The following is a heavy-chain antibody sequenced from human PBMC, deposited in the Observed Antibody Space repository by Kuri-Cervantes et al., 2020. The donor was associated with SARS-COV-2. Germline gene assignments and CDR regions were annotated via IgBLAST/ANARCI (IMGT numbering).Heavy chain of an antibody. CDR1: GFTFSSYA. Sequence: GESLKISCAASGFTFSSYAMHWVRQAPGKGLEWVAVISYDGSNKYYADSVKGRFTISRDNSKNTLYLQMNSLRAEDTAVYYCAKNPVPAAIRFDYWGQGTLVPSPQ. CDR2: ISYDGSNK. V-gene: IGHV3-30-3*02. D-gene: IGHD2-2*01. J-gene: IGHJ4*02. CDR3: AKNPVPAAIRFDY.